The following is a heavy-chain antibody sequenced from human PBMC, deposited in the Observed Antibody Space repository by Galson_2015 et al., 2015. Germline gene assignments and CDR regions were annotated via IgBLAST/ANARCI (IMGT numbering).Heavy chain of an antibody. D-gene: IGHD3-16*02. J-gene: IGHJ5*02. CDR2: IWYDGSNK. V-gene: IGHV3-33*01. CDR3: ARNNFYLLRGSYCLAA. CDR1: GFTFSNYV. Sequence: SLRLSCAASGFTFSNYVMEWVRQAPGKGLEWVAVIWYDGSNKFYADSVKGRFTISRDNSGNTLFLQMASLRVEDTATYYCARNNFYLLRGSYCLAAWGPGTRVTV.